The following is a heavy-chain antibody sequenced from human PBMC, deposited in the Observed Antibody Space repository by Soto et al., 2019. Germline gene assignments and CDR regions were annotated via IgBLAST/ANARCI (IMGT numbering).Heavy chain of an antibody. Sequence: ASETLSLTCTVSGGSISSYYWSWIPQPPGKGLEWIGYIYHSGSTYYNPSLKSRVTISVDRSKNQFSLKLSSVTAADTAVYYCARENNVLPGGYFDYWGQGTLVTVSS. J-gene: IGHJ4*02. V-gene: IGHV4-59*12. D-gene: IGHD3-10*01. CDR1: GGSISSYY. CDR2: IYHSGST. CDR3: ARENNVLPGGYFDY.